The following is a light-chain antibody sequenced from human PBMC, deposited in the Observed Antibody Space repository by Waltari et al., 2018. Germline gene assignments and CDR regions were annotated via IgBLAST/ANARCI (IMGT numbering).Light chain of an antibody. Sequence: QSALTQPASVSGSPGQSITVSCIGTSNDIGSYNFVSWFQQHPGRAPKLMIYDVSARPLGVSYRFSGSKSGNTASLTISGLQAEDEADYYCFSYAGSNSFAFGGGTRVTVL. CDR2: DVS. V-gene: IGLV2-23*02. CDR3: FSYAGSNSFA. CDR1: SNDIGSYNF. J-gene: IGLJ2*01.